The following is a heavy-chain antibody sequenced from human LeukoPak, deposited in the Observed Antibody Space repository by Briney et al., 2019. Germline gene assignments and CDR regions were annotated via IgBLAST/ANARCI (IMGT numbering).Heavy chain of an antibody. CDR3: ASSYGMDV. V-gene: IGHV3-74*01. CDR2: INSDGSSM. CDR1: GFTFSSYW. J-gene: IGHJ6*02. Sequence: GGSLRLSCAASGFTFSSYWMHWVRQAPGKGLVGVSRINSDGSSMIYADSVKGRFTISRDNAKNTLYLQMNSLRAEDTAVYYCASSYGMDVWGQGTTVTVSS.